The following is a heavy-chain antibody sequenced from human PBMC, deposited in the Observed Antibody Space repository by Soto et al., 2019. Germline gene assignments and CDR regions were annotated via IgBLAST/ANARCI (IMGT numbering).Heavy chain of an antibody. V-gene: IGHV3-30-3*01. Sequence: GGSLRLSCAASGFTFSSYAMHWVRQAPGKGLEWVAVISYDGSNKYYADSVKGRFTISRDNSKNTLYLQMNSLRAEDTAVYYCARVLSSIVVVTALFDYWGQGTLVTVSS. J-gene: IGHJ4*02. CDR1: GFTFSSYA. CDR2: ISYDGSNK. CDR3: ARVLSSIVVVTALFDY. D-gene: IGHD2-21*02.